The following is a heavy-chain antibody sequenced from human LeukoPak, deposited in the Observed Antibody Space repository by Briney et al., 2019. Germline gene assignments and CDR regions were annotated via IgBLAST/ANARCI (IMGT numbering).Heavy chain of an antibody. V-gene: IGHV3-33*01. D-gene: IGHD3-10*01. CDR2: IWHDGSHK. CDR1: GFNFDTYA. Sequence: GRSLRLSCAASGFNFDTYAMHWVRQAPGQGLEWVALIWHDGSHKFYSNSVRGQFTISRDNSKNTVYLQMNNLRPDDTAVYYCAREIFGSGSHPDFWGQGTLVTVSS. J-gene: IGHJ4*02. CDR3: AREIFGSGSHPDF.